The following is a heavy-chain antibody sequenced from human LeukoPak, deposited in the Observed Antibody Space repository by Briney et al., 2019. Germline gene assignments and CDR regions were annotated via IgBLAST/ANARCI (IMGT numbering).Heavy chain of an antibody. Sequence: GGSLRLSCAASGLTVSNSFLGWVRQAPGKGLEWLALMYSGGNKYLADSVKGRFSISRDNSKNALYLQMNSLRVEDTAVYYCAIDPNWGTHSWGQGVLVTVSS. J-gene: IGHJ4*02. CDR3: AIDPNWGTHS. CDR1: GLTVSNSF. D-gene: IGHD7-27*01. V-gene: IGHV3-53*01. CDR2: MYSGGNK.